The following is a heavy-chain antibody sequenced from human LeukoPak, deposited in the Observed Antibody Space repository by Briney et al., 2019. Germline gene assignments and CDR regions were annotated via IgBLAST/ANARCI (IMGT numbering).Heavy chain of an antibody. V-gene: IGHV1-2*02. J-gene: IGHJ4*02. D-gene: IGHD6-19*01. CDR3: ARGAPGYSSGWTDY. CDR2: INPNSGGT. Sequence: GASVKVSCKASGYTFTGYYMHWVRQTPGQGLEWMGWINPNSGGTNYAQKFQGRVTMTRDTSISTAYMELSRLRSDDTAVYYCARGAPGYSSGWTDYWGQGTLVTVSS. CDR1: GYTFTGYY.